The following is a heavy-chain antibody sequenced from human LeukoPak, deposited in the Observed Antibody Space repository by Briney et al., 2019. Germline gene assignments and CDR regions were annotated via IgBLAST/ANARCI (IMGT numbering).Heavy chain of an antibody. V-gene: IGHV3-23*01. CDR1: GFTFSNYA. CDR2: IRSNRVTT. J-gene: IGHJ5*02. CDR3: ARVQLSAEGGELDP. D-gene: IGHD1-1*01. Sequence: GRSLRLSCAASGFTFSNYAMSWVRQAPGKGLEWVSAIRSNRVTTYDADSVKGRFTISRDNSKNTLYLEMKSLRADDTAVYYCARVQLSAEGGELDPWGQGTLVIVSS.